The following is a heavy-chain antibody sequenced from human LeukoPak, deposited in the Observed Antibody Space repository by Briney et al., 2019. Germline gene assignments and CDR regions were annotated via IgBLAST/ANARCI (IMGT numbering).Heavy chain of an antibody. CDR1: GYTFTGYY. J-gene: IGHJ4*02. Sequence: ASVKISCKASGYTFTGYYMHWVRQAPGQGLEWMGWINPNSGGTNYAQKFQGRVTMTRDTSISTAYMELSRLRSDDTAVYYCARNIAAAGTLGYWGQGTLVTVSS. V-gene: IGHV1-2*02. CDR3: ARNIAAAGTLGY. D-gene: IGHD6-13*01. CDR2: INPNSGGT.